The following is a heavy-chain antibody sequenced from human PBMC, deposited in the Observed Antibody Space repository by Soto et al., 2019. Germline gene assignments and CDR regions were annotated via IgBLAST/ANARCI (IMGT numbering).Heavy chain of an antibody. D-gene: IGHD6-19*01. CDR1: AGSISSNY. Sequence: QVQLQESGPGLVRPSETLSLTCTVSAGSISSNYWNWIRQAPGKGLEWIGLIHHSGSTNYNPSLQSRGTIALDPSKNQLSLKLSSVTAAATAVYYCTLGAGWTTDYWGQGTLVTVSS. CDR2: IHHSGST. V-gene: IGHV4-59*03. CDR3: TLGAGWTTDY. J-gene: IGHJ4*02.